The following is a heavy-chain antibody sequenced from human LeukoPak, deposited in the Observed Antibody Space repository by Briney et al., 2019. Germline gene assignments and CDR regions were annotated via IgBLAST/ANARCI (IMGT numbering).Heavy chain of an antibody. CDR3: AREAKNPYYYYYYGMDV. Sequence: SETLSLTCAVYGGSFSGYYWSWIRQPPGKGLEWIGEINHSGSTNYNQSLKSRVTISVDTSKNQFSLKLSSVNAADTAVYYCAREAKNPYYYYYYGMDVWGQGTTVTVSS. CDR1: GGSFSGYY. J-gene: IGHJ6*02. V-gene: IGHV4-34*01. CDR2: INHSGST.